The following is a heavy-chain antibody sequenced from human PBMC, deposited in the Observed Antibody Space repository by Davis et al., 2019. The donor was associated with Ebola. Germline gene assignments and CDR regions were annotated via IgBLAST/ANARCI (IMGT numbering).Heavy chain of an antibody. CDR3: TTVGHTPNCSGGSCYRYFYYYYGMDV. CDR2: ISGSGGST. V-gene: IGHV3-23*01. J-gene: IGHJ6*02. Sequence: PGGSLRLSCAASGFTFSSYAMSWVRQAPGKGLEWVSAISGSGGSTYYAAPVKGRFTISRDDSKNTLYLQMNSLKTEDTAVYYCTTVGHTPNCSGGSCYRYFYYYYGMDVWGQGTTVTVSS. D-gene: IGHD2-15*01. CDR1: GFTFSSYA.